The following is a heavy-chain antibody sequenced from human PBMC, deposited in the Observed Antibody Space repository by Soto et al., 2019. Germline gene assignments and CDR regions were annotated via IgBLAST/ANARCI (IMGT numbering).Heavy chain of an antibody. CDR2: FSSSSSYT. Sequence: QVQLVESGGGLVKPGGSLRLSCAASGFTFSDYYMSWIRQAPGKGLEWVSYFSSSSSYTNYADSVKGRFTISRDNAKNSRYLQMNRLRAEDTAVYYCARDADILTGSDAFDIWGQGTMVTVSS. D-gene: IGHD3-9*01. J-gene: IGHJ3*02. CDR3: ARDADILTGSDAFDI. V-gene: IGHV3-11*05. CDR1: GFTFSDYY.